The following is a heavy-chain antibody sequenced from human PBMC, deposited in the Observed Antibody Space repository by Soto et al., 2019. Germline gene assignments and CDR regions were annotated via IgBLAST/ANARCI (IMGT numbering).Heavy chain of an antibody. CDR2: ISSSGSTI. CDR1: GFTFSDYY. J-gene: IGHJ6*03. D-gene: IGHD3-9*01. V-gene: IGHV3-11*01. Sequence: GGSLRLSCAASGFTFSDYYMSWIRQAPGKGLEWVSYISSSGSTIYYADSVKGRFTISRDNAKNSLYLQMNSLRAEDTAVYYCARVLRYFDWLRRGGFDYMDVWGKGTTVTVSS. CDR3: ARVLRYFDWLRRGGFDYMDV.